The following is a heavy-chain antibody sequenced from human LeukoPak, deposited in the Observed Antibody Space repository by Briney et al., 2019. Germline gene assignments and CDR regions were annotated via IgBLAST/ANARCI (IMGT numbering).Heavy chain of an antibody. V-gene: IGHV3-21*01. CDR1: GFTFSSYE. D-gene: IGHD6-13*01. CDR2: ISSSSSYI. CDR3: ARSIAAAGIFDY. J-gene: IGHJ4*02. Sequence: GGSLRLSCAASGFTFSSYEMNWVRQAPGKGLEWVSSISSSSSYIYYADSVKGRFTISRDNAKNSLYLQMNSLRAEDTAVYYCARSIAAAGIFDYWGQGTLVTVSS.